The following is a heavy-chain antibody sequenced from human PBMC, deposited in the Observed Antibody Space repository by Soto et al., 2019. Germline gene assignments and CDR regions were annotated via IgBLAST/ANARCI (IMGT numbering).Heavy chain of an antibody. J-gene: IGHJ4*02. CDR2: MNANSGNT. Sequence: ASVKVSCKASGYTFTSYDINWVRQATGQGLEWMGWMNANSGNTDYAQKFQGRVTMTTNTSISTAYMELRSLRSDDTAVYYCARDNSLRNKPPDYWGQGTLVTVSS. V-gene: IGHV1-8*01. CDR1: GYTFTSYD. D-gene: IGHD2-21*01. CDR3: ARDNSLRNKPPDY.